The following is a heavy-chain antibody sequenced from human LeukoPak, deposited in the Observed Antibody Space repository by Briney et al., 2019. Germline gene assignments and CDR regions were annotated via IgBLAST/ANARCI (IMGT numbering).Heavy chain of an antibody. CDR2: INHSGST. D-gene: IGHD6-25*01. CDR3: ARGSRRLRTFDY. Sequence: NPSETLSLTCTVSGGSISSGGYYWSWIRQPPGKGLEWIGEINHSGSTNYNPSLKSRVTISVDTSKNQFSLKLSSVTAADTAVYYCARGSRRLRTFDYWGQGTLVTVSS. V-gene: IGHV4-39*07. J-gene: IGHJ4*02. CDR1: GGSISSGGYY.